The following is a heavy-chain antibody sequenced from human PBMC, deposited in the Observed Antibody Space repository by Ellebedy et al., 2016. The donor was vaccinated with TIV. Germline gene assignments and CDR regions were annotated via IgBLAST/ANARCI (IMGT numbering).Heavy chain of an antibody. D-gene: IGHD6-19*01. V-gene: IGHV4-39*01. J-gene: IGHJ5*02. CDR2: IYYSGST. Sequence: MPGGSLRLSCTVSGGSISSSSYYWGWIRQPPGKGLEWIGSIYYSGSTYYNPSLKSRVTISVDTSKNQFSLKLSSVTAADTAVYYCARAPGYSSGWYSLEGFWDWFDPWGQGTLVTVSS. CDR3: ARAPGYSSGWYSLEGFWDWFDP. CDR1: GGSISSSSYY.